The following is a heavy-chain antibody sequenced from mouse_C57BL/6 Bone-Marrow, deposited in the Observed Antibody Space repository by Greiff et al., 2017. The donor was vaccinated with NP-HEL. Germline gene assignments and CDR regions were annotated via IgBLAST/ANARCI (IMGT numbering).Heavy chain of an antibody. V-gene: IGHV2-9-1*01. CDR1: GFSLTSYA. CDR2: IWTGGGT. Sequence: VKLMESGPGLVAPSQSLSITCTVSGFSLTSYAISWVRQPPGKGLEWLGVIWTGGGTNYNSALKSRLSISKDNSKSQVFLKMNSLQTDDTARYYGASPYNWDNYAMDYWGQGTSVTVSS. J-gene: IGHJ4*01. D-gene: IGHD4-1*02. CDR3: ASPYNWDNYAMDY.